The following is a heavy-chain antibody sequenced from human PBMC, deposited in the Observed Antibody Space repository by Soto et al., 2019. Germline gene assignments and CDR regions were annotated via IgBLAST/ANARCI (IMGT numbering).Heavy chain of an antibody. D-gene: IGHD3-3*01. CDR2: VTATGGNT. J-gene: IGHJ4*02. Sequence: RLYYASSGVNFSTYTLSWVRRAQGKGPEWVSAVTATGGNTYYADSVKGRFTISRDNSKNTVYLQMNDLSAEDTAVYYFAKVTDFWSVRPAHFDGWGQGTGVTVS. V-gene: IGHV3-23*01. CDR1: GVNFSTYT. CDR3: AKVTDFWSVRPAHFDG.